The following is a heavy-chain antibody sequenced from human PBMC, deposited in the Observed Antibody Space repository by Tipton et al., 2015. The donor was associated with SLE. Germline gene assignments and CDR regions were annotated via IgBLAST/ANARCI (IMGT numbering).Heavy chain of an antibody. CDR3: AKGLYDFWSGYFDY. J-gene: IGHJ4*02. CDR1: GFTFSSYA. V-gene: IGHV3-23*01. Sequence: SLRLSCAASGFTFSSYAMHWVRQAPGKGLEWVSAISGSGGSTYYADSVKGRFTISRDNSKNTLYLQMNSLRAEDTAVYYCAKGLYDFWSGYFDYWGQGTLVTVSS. CDR2: ISGSGGST. D-gene: IGHD3-3*01.